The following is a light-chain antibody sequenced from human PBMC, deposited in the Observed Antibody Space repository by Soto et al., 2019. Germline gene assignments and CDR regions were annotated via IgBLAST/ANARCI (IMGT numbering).Light chain of an antibody. J-gene: IGKJ2*01. CDR1: QSVSSY. Sequence: ENVLTQFPATLSLSPGERATLSCRASQSVSSYLGWYQQKPGQAPRLLIYDASNRATGIPARFSGSGSGTDFTLTISSLEPEDFAVYYCQQRSNWPPTFGQGTKLEIK. CDR3: QQRSNWPPT. V-gene: IGKV3-11*01. CDR2: DAS.